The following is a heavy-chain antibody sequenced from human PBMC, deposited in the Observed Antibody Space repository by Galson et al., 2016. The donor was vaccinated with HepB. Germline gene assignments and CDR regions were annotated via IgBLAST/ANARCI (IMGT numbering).Heavy chain of an antibody. CDR1: GFSFSNYG. Sequence: SLRLSCATSGFSFSNYGVHWVRQAPGKGLEWVAVTWYDGSDKYYADSVKGRFTISSDKSNNMVNLQMDSLRGEDTAIYYCARGGIGTYFGLDSWGQGTLVTVSS. V-gene: IGHV3-33*01. J-gene: IGHJ4*02. D-gene: IGHD1-1*01. CDR2: TWYDGSDK. CDR3: ARGGIGTYFGLDS.